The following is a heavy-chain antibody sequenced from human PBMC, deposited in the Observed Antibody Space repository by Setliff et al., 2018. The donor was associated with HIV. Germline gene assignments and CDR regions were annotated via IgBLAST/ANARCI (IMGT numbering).Heavy chain of an antibody. Sequence: SETLSLTCAVYGGSFSGNYWSWIRQPPGKGLEWIGDINHGGSTNYNPSLKSRVTISVDMSKNQISLKLSSVTAADTAVYYCARHDYSGTGGYYRLRFFDYWGQGSLVTVSS. CDR2: INHGGST. D-gene: IGHD3-22*01. CDR1: GGSFSGNY. V-gene: IGHV4-34*01. CDR3: ARHDYSGTGGYYRLRFFDY. J-gene: IGHJ4*02.